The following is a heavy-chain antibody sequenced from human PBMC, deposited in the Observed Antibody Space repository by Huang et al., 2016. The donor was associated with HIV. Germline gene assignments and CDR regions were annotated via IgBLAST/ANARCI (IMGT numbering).Heavy chain of an antibody. J-gene: IGHJ4*02. D-gene: IGHD3-22*01. CDR3: ARILMYYNSSGYGFDY. V-gene: IGHV4-34*01. CDR2: INHSGST. CDR1: GGSFSGYY. Sequence: QVQLQQWGAGLLKPSETLSLTCAVYGGSFSGYYWSGTRQPPGKGLAWIGEINHSGSTNDNPSLKSRVTISVDTSKNQFSLKLSSVTAADTAVYYCARILMYYNSSGYGFDYWGQGTLVTVSS.